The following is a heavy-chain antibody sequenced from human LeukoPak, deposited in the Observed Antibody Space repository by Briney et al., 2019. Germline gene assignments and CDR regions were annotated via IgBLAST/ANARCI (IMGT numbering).Heavy chain of an antibody. CDR1: NGSISNYY. V-gene: IGHV4-59*01. D-gene: IGHD6-19*01. Sequence: SETLSLTCTVSNGSISNYYWSWIRQPPGKGLEYIDYIYYSGTTNYNPSLKRRVTLSVDTSKNQFSLRLTSVTTADTAVYYCARERLGFFEYWGQGTLVTVSS. CDR2: IYYSGTT. J-gene: IGHJ4*02. CDR3: ARERLGFFEY.